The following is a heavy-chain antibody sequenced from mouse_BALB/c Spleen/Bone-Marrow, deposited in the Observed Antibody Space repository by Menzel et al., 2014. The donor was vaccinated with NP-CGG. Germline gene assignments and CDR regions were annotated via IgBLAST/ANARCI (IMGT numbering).Heavy chain of an antibody. CDR3: AIHGEAMDY. Sequence: QVQLKESGAELVRPGASVSMSCKAAGCTFTNYWIGWVKQSPGHGLEWIGDIYPGAVYTNYNEKFKGKATLTADTSSSTAYMQLSSLTSEDSAIYYCAIHGEAMDYWGQGTSVTVSS. V-gene: IGHV1-63*02. J-gene: IGHJ4*01. CDR2: IYPGAVYT. CDR1: GCTFTNYW.